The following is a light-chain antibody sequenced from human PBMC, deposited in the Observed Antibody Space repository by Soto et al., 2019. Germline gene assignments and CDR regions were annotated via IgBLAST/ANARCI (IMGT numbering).Light chain of an antibody. CDR3: QQRSNWPLT. CDR1: QTVTSY. V-gene: IGKV3-11*01. Sequence: EIVLTQSPATLSLSPGERATLSCRASQTVTSYLAWYQQKPGQAPRLLIYDASNRATGIPARFSGSGSGTDFTLIISSLEPEDFAVYYCQQRSNWPLTFGGGTKVDIK. J-gene: IGKJ4*01. CDR2: DAS.